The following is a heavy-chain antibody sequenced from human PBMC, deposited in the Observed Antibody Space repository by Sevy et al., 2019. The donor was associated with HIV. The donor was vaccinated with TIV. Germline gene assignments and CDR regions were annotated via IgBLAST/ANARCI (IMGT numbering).Heavy chain of an antibody. V-gene: IGHV1-69*13. CDR1: GGTFSSYA. J-gene: IGHJ6*02. CDR3: ARSGYYGSGSYAYYYYGMDV. D-gene: IGHD3-10*01. Sequence: ASVKVSCKVSGGTFSSYAISWVRQAPGQGLEWMGGIIPIFGTANYAQKFQGRVTITADESTSTAYMELSSLRSEDTAVYYCARSGYYGSGSYAYYYYGMDVWGQGTTVTVSS. CDR2: IIPIFGTA.